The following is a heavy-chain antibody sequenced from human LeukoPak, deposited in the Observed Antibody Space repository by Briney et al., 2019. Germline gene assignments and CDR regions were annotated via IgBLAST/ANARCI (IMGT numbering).Heavy chain of an antibody. CDR2: ISSNGGST. D-gene: IGHD3-10*01. CDR3: AGYGSGTAPLGY. J-gene: IGHJ4*02. Sequence: GGALRLSCAASGFTFSRYAMHWVRQAPGKGLEYVSAISSNGGSTYYANSVKGRFTISRDNSKNTLYLQMGSLRAEDMAVYYCAGYGSGTAPLGYWGQGTLVTVSS. V-gene: IGHV3-64*01. CDR1: GFTFSRYA.